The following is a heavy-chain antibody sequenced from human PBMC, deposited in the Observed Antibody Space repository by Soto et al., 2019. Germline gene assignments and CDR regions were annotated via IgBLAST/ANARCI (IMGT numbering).Heavy chain of an antibody. CDR2: ISYDGSNK. Sequence: QVQLVESGGGVVQPGRSLRLSCAASGFTFSSYGMHWVRQAPGKGLEWVAVISYDGSNKYYADSVKGRFTISRDNSKNTLYLQMNSLRAEDTAVYYCARGFTDSSGYYYIDYWGQGTLVTVSS. V-gene: IGHV3-30*03. CDR1: GFTFSSYG. CDR3: ARGFTDSSGYYYIDY. J-gene: IGHJ4*02. D-gene: IGHD3-22*01.